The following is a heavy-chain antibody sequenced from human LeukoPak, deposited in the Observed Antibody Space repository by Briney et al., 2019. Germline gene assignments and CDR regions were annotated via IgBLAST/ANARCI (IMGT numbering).Heavy chain of an antibody. V-gene: IGHV4-39*07. Sequence: SETLSLTCTVSGGSISSSSYYWGWIRQPPGKGLEWIGSIYYSGSTNYNPSLKSRVTISVDTSKNQFSLKLSSVTAADTAVYYCARGGRTVTPFDYWGQGTLVTVSS. J-gene: IGHJ4*02. CDR1: GGSISSSSYY. CDR3: ARGGRTVTPFDY. CDR2: IYYSGST. D-gene: IGHD4-11*01.